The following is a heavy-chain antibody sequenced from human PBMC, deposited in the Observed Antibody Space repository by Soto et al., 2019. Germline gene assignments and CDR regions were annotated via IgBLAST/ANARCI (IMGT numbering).Heavy chain of an antibody. Sequence: QVQLQQWGAGLLKHSETLSLTCAVYGGSFSGYYWSWIRQPPGKGLEWIGEINHSGSTNYNPSLNSRVTISVDTAKNQFSLKLSYVTSADTAVYYCASDDRSGYPPYFDYWGHGTLVTVSA. CDR2: INHSGST. CDR1: GGSFSGYY. V-gene: IGHV4-34*01. J-gene: IGHJ4*01. CDR3: ASDDRSGYPPYFDY. D-gene: IGHD3-22*01.